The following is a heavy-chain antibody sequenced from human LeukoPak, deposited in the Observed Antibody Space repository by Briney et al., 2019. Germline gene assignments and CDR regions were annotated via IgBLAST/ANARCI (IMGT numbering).Heavy chain of an antibody. CDR1: GGSISSSSYY. J-gene: IGHJ4*02. CDR2: IYYSGST. V-gene: IGHV4-39*07. D-gene: IGHD3-22*01. Sequence: PSETLSLTCTVSGGSISSSSYYWGWIRQPPGKGLEWIGSIYYSGSTYYNPSLKSRVTISVDRSKNHFSLKLTSVTAADTALYYCGLYYYDSSGYSEYWGQGTLVTVSS. CDR3: GLYYYDSSGYSEY.